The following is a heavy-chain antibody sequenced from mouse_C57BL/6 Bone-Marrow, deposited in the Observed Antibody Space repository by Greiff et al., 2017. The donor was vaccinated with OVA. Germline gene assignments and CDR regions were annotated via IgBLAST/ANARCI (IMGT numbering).Heavy chain of an antibody. D-gene: IGHD1-1*01. CDR3: AREDYGSSLEGYWYFDV. CDR1: GYTFTSYG. CDR2: IYIGNGYT. J-gene: IGHJ1*03. V-gene: IGHV1-58*01. Sequence: VQLKESGAELVRPGSSVKMSCKTSGYTFTSYGINWVKQRPGQGLEWIGYIYIGNGYTEYNEKFKGKATLTSDTSSSTAYMQLSSLTSEDSAIYFCAREDYGSSLEGYWYFDVWGTGTTVTVSS.